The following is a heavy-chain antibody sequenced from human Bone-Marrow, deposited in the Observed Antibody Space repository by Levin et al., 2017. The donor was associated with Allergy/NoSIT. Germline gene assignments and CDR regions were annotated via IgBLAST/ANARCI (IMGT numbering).Heavy chain of an antibody. CDR2: ISAYNGDT. CDR1: GYMFTSYG. J-gene: IGHJ6*03. CDR3: ARGGYNYPRYYYYMDV. V-gene: IGHV1-18*01. Sequence: ASVKVSCKASGYMFTSYGICWVRQSPGQGPEWMGWISAYNGDTYYAQKFQGRVTMTKESSTFTAYLELRNLKSDDTAVYYCARGGYNYPRYYYYMDVWGKGTTVTVSS. D-gene: IGHD5-24*01.